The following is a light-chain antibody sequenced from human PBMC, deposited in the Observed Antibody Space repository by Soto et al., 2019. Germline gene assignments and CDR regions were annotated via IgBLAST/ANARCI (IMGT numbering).Light chain of an antibody. CDR2: AAS. CDR3: QKYDSAPLT. Sequence: DIQMTQSPSSLSASVGDRVTITCRASQGISNYLAWYQQKPGKAPKLLIYAASTMESGVPYRFSGSRSGTDFTLTISSLQPEDVGTYYCQKYDSAPLTYGGGTKVEIK. CDR1: QGISNY. V-gene: IGKV1-27*01. J-gene: IGKJ4*01.